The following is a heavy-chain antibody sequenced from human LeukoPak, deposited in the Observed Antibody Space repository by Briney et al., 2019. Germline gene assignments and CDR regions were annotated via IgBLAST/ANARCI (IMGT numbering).Heavy chain of an antibody. Sequence: ASVKVSCKASGYTFTSYGISWVRQAPGQGLEWMGWISAYNGNTNYAQKFQGRVTMTRDTSISTAYMELSRLRSDDTAVYYCARTYYDFWSGQLYYFDYWGQGTLVTVSS. CDR1: GYTFTSYG. CDR2: ISAYNGNT. CDR3: ARTYYDFWSGQLYYFDY. V-gene: IGHV1-18*01. D-gene: IGHD3-3*01. J-gene: IGHJ4*02.